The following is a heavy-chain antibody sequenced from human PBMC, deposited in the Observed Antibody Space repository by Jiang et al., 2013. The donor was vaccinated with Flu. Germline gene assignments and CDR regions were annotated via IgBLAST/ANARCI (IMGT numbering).Heavy chain of an antibody. Sequence: GAEVKKPGESLKISCKGSGYSFTSYWIGWVRQMPGKGLEWMGIIYPGDSDTRYSPSFQGQVTISADKSISTAYLQWSSLKASDTAMYYCARLNSYTVTAPPVWNYWGQGTLVTVSS. D-gene: IGHD4-11*01. CDR3: ARLNSYTVTAPPVWNY. CDR1: GYSFTSYW. CDR2: IYPGDSDT. J-gene: IGHJ4*02. V-gene: IGHV5-51*03.